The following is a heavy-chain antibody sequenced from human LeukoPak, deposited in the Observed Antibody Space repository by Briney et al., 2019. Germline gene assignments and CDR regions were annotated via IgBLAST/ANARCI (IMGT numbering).Heavy chain of an antibody. V-gene: IGHV4-39*02. J-gene: IGHJ4*02. CDR3: ATVSDQLDY. CDR1: GGSISSSRYY. Sequence: SETLSLTCTVSGGSISSSRYYWVWIRQPPGKGLEWIGSMFYSGSTYYNPSLKSRVTISVDTSKNHFSLKLSSVTAADTAVYYCATVSDQLDYWGQGTLVTVSA. CDR2: MFYSGST. D-gene: IGHD1-1*01.